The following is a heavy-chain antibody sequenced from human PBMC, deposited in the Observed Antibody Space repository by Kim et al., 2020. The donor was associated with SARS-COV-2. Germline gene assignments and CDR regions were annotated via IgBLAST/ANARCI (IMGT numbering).Heavy chain of an antibody. J-gene: IGHJ4*02. V-gene: IGHV3-23*01. CDR2: T. CDR3: AKRVGASGDDY. Sequence: THYAASVRGRFAISRDDSKNTLYLQMSSLGGDDTAVYYCAKRVGASGDDYWGQGTLVTVSS. D-gene: IGHD3-16*01.